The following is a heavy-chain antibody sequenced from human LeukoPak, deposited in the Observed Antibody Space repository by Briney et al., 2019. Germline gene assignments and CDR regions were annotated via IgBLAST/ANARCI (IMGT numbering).Heavy chain of an antibody. CDR2: INHSGST. Sequence: SETVSLTCAVYGGSFSGYYWSWIRQPPGKGLEWIGEINHSGSTNYNPSLKSRVTISVDTSKNQFSLKLSSVTAADTAVYYCARTDGYNYWWYFDLWGRGTLVTVSS. CDR3: ARTDGYNYWWYFDL. CDR1: GGSFSGYY. V-gene: IGHV4-34*01. J-gene: IGHJ2*01. D-gene: IGHD5-24*01.